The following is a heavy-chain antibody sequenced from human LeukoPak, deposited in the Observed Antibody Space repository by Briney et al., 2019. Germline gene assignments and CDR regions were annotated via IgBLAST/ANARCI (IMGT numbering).Heavy chain of an antibody. D-gene: IGHD6-25*01. CDR3: ARGRSAAVYFDY. CDR1: GGTFSSYA. J-gene: IGHJ4*02. Sequence: ASVKVSCKASGGTFSSYAISWVRQAPGQGLEWMGRIIPILGIANYAQKFQGRVTITADKSTSTAYIELSSLRSEDTAVYYCARGRSAAVYFDYWGQGTLVTVSS. V-gene: IGHV1-69*04. CDR2: IIPILGIA.